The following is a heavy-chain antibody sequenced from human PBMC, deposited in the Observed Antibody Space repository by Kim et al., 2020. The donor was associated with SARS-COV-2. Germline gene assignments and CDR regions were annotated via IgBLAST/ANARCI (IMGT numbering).Heavy chain of an antibody. D-gene: IGHD3-10*02. CDR3: ARAVRGVKDAFDI. CDR2: IYYSGST. J-gene: IGHJ3*02. CDR1: GGSISSGDYY. V-gene: IGHV4-30-4*01. Sequence: SETLSLTCTVSGGSISSGDYYWSWIRQPPGKGLEWIGYIYYSGSTYYNPSLKSRVTISVDTSKNQFSLKLSSVPAADTAVYYCARAVRGVKDAFDIWGQGTMVTVSS.